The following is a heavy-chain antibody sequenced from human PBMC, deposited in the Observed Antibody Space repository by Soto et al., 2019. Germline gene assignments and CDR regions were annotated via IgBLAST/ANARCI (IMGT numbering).Heavy chain of an antibody. CDR2: IWYDGSNQ. V-gene: IGHV3-33*01. Sequence: QVQLVESGGGVVQPGRALRLSCTASGFTFNTYGMHWVRQAPGKGLEWVAAIWYDGSNQYYADSVKGRFTVSRDNSKNTLYLKMNSLRAADTAVYYCAREYSSTWYTGMDVWGQGTTFTVS. CDR3: AREYSSTWYTGMDV. J-gene: IGHJ6*02. D-gene: IGHD6-13*01. CDR1: GFTFNTYG.